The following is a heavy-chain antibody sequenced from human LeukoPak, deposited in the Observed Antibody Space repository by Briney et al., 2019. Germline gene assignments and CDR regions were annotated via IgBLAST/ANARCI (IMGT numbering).Heavy chain of an antibody. Sequence: GGSLRLSCAASGFTLSSYSMNWVRQAPGKGLEWVSSISSSSYSIYYADSVKGRFTVSRDNAKNSLFLQMNSLRAEDTAVYYCARSIAGSSFESWGQGTLVTVFS. CDR2: ISSSSYSI. J-gene: IGHJ4*02. CDR3: ARSIAGSSFES. CDR1: GFTLSSYS. V-gene: IGHV3-21*01. D-gene: IGHD3-22*01.